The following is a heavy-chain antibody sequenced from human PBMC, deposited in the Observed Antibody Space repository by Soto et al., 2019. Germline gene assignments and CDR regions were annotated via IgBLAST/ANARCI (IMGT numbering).Heavy chain of an antibody. Sequence: SETLSLTCAVSGYSISSGYYWGWIRQPPGKGLEWIGSIYHSGSTYYNPSLKSRVTISVDTSKNQFSLKLSSVTAADTAVYYCASGGVGDAFDIWGQGTMVTVS. CDR2: IYHSGST. CDR1: GYSISSGYY. D-gene: IGHD3-3*01. V-gene: IGHV4-38-2*01. J-gene: IGHJ3*02. CDR3: ASGGVGDAFDI.